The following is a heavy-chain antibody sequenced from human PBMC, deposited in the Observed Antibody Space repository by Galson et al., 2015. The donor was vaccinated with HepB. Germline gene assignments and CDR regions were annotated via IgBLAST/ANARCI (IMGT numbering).Heavy chain of an antibody. CDR1: GFNFGDYA. V-gene: IGHV3-49*03. Sequence: SLRLSCAASGFNFGDYAMSWFRQAPGKGLEWVGFIRSNVYGGSTQYAASVKGRFTISRDDSKSIAYLQLNNLKTEDTAVYYCSRDYIDWNLPTFDYWGPGTLVTVSS. CDR3: SRDYIDWNLPTFDY. CDR2: IRSNVYGGST. J-gene: IGHJ4*02. D-gene: IGHD1-1*01.